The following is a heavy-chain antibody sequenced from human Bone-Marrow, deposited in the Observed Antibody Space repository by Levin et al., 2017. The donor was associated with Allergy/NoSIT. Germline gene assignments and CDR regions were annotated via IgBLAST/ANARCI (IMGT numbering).Heavy chain of an antibody. CDR1: GFTFTDYN. J-gene: IGHJ4*02. Sequence: ASVKVSCKASGFTFTDYNIHWVRQAPGQGLEWMGQINPNSAGTNYAQRFQGRVTMTTDTSASTAYMELSRLTSDDTAVYFCARTHIVLMTGAKFDYWGQGTLVTVSS. CDR2: INPNSAGT. D-gene: IGHD2-21*02. V-gene: IGHV1-2*06. CDR3: ARTHIVLMTGAKFDY.